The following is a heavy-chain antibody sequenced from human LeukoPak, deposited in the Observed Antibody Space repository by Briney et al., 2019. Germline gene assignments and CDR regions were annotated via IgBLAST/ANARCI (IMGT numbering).Heavy chain of an antibody. J-gene: IGHJ4*02. CDR1: GFTFSSYA. D-gene: IGHD3-16*01. V-gene: IGHV3-23*01. Sequence: GGSLRLSCAASGFTFSSYAMSWVRQAPGKGLEWVSAISGSGDRTDYADSVKGRFTISRDNSKSTLYLQMNSLRAEDTAVYYCAKVGLGGAYYDSWGQGTLGSVSS. CDR2: ISGSGDRT. CDR3: AKVGLGGAYYDS.